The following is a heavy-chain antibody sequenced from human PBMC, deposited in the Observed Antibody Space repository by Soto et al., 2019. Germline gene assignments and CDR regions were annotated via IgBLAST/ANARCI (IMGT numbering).Heavy chain of an antibody. J-gene: IGHJ4*02. V-gene: IGHV3-48*02. CDR1: GFTVSDYS. CDR3: ATWAIAVGGEGF. D-gene: IGHD2-21*01. Sequence: GGSLRLSCTASGFTVSDYSVNWVRQAPGKGLEWISYISSAGDLILYADSVKGRFTIARDIAKNSPYLQMDSLRDEDSAVYYCATWAIAVGGEGFWGQGTLVTVSS. CDR2: ISSAGDLI.